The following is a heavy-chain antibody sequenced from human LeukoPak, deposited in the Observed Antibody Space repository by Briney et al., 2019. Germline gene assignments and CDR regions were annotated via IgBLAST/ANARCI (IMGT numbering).Heavy chain of an antibody. CDR2: IYTSGST. J-gene: IGHJ1*01. CDR3: ARALTGTTSIFHH. CDR1: GGSISSYY. D-gene: IGHD1-7*01. V-gene: IGHV4-4*07. Sequence: SETLSLTCTVSGGSISSYYWSWIRQPAGKGLEWIGRIYTSGSTNYNPSLKSRVTISVDTPKNQFSLRVTSLTAADTAVYYCARALTGTTSIFHHWGQGTLVTVSS.